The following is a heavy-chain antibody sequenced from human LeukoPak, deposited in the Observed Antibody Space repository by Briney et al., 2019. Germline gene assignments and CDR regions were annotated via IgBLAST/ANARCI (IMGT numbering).Heavy chain of an antibody. CDR2: IYTAGST. CDR1: GDSITNYK. CDR3: AREDPQTTVPEGMDV. V-gene: IGHV4-4*07. D-gene: IGHD4-17*01. J-gene: IGHJ6*02. Sequence: ETLSLTCTVSGDSITNYKWSWIRQPSGKGLEWIGLIYTAGSTSYSPSLKSRVTMSVDTSKNQFSLQLRSVTAADTAVYYCAREDPQTTVPEGMDVWGQGTTVTVSS.